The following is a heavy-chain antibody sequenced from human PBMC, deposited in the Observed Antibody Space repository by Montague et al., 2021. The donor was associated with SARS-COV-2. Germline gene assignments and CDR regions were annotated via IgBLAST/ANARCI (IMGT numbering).Heavy chain of an antibody. CDR2: INQSGST. V-gene: IGHV4-34*01. CDR1: GGSLSGYS. Sequence: SETLSLTCAVSGGSLSGYSCSWIRHPPRTGLEWMGEINQSGSTHYNPTLTSRVTLSVDTSKKQFSLKLSSLTAADAAVYYCARVAGGYYHDSSAYFDYWGQGSLVTVSS. D-gene: IGHD3-22*01. CDR3: ARVAGGYYHDSSAYFDY. J-gene: IGHJ4*02.